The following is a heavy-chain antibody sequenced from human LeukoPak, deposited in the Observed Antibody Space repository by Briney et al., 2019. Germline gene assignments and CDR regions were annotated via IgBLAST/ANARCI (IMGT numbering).Heavy chain of an antibody. V-gene: IGHV4-34*01. CDR2: INHSGST. J-gene: IGHJ4*02. CDR3: ARGRGGSFDY. D-gene: IGHD2-15*01. Sequence: SETLSLTCAVYGGSFSGYYWSWIRQPPGKGLEWIGEINHSGSTNYNPSLKSQVTISVDTSKNQFSLKLSSVTAADTAVYYCARGRGGSFDYWGQGTLVTVSS. CDR1: GGSFSGYY.